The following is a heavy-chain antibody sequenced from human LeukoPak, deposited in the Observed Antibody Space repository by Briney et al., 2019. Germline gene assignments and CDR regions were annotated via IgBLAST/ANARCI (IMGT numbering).Heavy chain of an antibody. D-gene: IGHD3-22*01. CDR2: IIPIFGTA. CDR1: GGTFSSYA. Sequence: ASVKVSCKASGGTFSSYAISWVRQAPGQGLEWMGGIIPIFGTANYAQKFQGRVTITADESTSTAYMELSSLRSEDTAVYYCARATLYHDGSGYYSLWGQGTLVTVSS. J-gene: IGHJ4*02. CDR3: ARATLYHDGSGYYSL. V-gene: IGHV1-69*13.